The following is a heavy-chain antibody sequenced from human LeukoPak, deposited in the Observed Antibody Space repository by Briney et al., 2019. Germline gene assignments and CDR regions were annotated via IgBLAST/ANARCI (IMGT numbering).Heavy chain of an antibody. CDR2: ISPNGVIT. CDR3: ARSELGYNYYYMDV. V-gene: IGHV3-53*01. D-gene: IGHD3-10*01. J-gene: IGHJ6*03. CDR1: GFTVRSNY. Sequence: PGGSLRLSCAASGFTVRSNYMSWVRQAPGKGLEWVSGISPNGVITYYADSVKGRFTISRDNAKNSLYLQMNSLRAEDTAVYYCARSELGYNYYYMDVWGKGTTVTISS.